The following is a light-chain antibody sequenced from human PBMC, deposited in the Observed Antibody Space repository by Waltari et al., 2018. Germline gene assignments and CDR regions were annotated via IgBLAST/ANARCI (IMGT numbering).Light chain of an antibody. CDR3: CAYAGSNYFYV. CDR2: EVN. Sequence: QSALTQPPSASGSPGQSVTISCAGTRNDVGGYNFVSWYQQHPGQAPKLMIFEVNKRPSGVPDRVSCSKSGNTASLTVSGLQAEDEADYYCCAYAGSNYFYVFGTGTKVTVL. CDR1: RNDVGGYNF. J-gene: IGLJ1*01. V-gene: IGLV2-8*01.